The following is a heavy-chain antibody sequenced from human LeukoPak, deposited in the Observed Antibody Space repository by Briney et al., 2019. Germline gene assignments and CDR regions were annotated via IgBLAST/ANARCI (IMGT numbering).Heavy chain of an antibody. CDR2: INSDGSST. CDR1: GFTFSSYW. J-gene: IGHJ4*02. CDR3: ATSRTFDC. V-gene: IGHV3-74*01. Sequence: GGSLRLSCVASGFTFSSYWMHWVRQSPGKGLVWVSGINSDGSSTSYADSVKGRFTISRDNAKNTVYLQMNSLRAEDTAVYHCATSRTFDCWGQGTLVTVSS.